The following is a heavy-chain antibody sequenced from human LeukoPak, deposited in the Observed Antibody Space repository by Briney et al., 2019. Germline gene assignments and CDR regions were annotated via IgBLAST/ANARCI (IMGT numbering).Heavy chain of an antibody. CDR1: GFTFSSYG. CDR2: ISYDGSNK. Sequence: PGGSLRLSCAASGFTFSSYGMHWVRQAPGTGREWVAVISYDGSNKYYADSVKGRFTISRDNSKNTLYLQMNSLRAEDTAVYYCAKLLWFGEVLGAFDIWGQGTMVTVSS. V-gene: IGHV3-30*18. CDR3: AKLLWFGEVLGAFDI. D-gene: IGHD3-10*01. J-gene: IGHJ3*02.